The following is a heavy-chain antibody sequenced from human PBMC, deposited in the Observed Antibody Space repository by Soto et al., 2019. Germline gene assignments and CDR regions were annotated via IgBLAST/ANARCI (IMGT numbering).Heavy chain of an antibody. Sequence: ASVKVSCKASGYTFTSDGISWVRQAPGQGLEWMGWISPYNGNTNYAQKFQGRVTMTTDTSTSTAYVDLRSLSSDDTAVYYCARVRYCTNGACYTRYFDYWGQGTLVTVSS. J-gene: IGHJ4*02. CDR2: ISPYNGNT. D-gene: IGHD2-8*01. V-gene: IGHV1-18*04. CDR3: ARVRYCTNGACYTRYFDY. CDR1: GYTFTSDG.